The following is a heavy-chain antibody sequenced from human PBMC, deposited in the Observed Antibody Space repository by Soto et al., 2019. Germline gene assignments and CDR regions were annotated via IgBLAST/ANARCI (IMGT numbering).Heavy chain of an antibody. CDR2: IYWDDDK. CDR1: GFSLSTGGVG. J-gene: IGHJ6*01. CDR3: AHSRCGGDCLQSYSSHYYYGMDV. Sequence: QITLMESGPTLVKPTQTLTLTCTFSGFSLSTGGVGVGWIRQPPGKALEWLALIYWDDDKRFSPSLRSRLTITKDTSKNQVVLTMTNMDPLDTATYSCAHSRCGGDCLQSYSSHYYYGMDVW. V-gene: IGHV2-5*02. D-gene: IGHD2-21*02.